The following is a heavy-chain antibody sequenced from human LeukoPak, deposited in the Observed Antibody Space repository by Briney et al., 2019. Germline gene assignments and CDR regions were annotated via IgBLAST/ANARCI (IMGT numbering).Heavy chain of an antibody. CDR3: AKLAVAGYFDY. Sequence: AGTLTLSCAASGFTFSSYAMSWVRQAPGKGLEWVSAISGSGGSTHYADSVKGRFTISRDNSKNTLYLQMNSLRAEDTAVYSCAKLAVAGYFDYWGQGTLVTVSS. J-gene: IGHJ4*02. D-gene: IGHD6-19*01. V-gene: IGHV3-23*01. CDR1: GFTFSSYA. CDR2: ISGSGGST.